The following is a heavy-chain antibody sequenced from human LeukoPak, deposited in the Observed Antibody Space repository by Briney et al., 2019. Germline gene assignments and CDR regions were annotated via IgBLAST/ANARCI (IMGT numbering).Heavy chain of an antibody. V-gene: IGHV3-66*01. CDR3: ARERMVRGLFDY. Sequence: GGSLRLSCAASGLTVSSTYMTWVRQAPGKGLEWVSVIYSSSGGGNTYYADSVEGRFTISRDNAKNSLYLQMNSLRAEDTAVYYCARERMVRGLFDYWGQGTLVTVSS. D-gene: IGHD3-10*01. CDR1: GLTVSSTY. CDR2: IYSSSGGGNT. J-gene: IGHJ4*02.